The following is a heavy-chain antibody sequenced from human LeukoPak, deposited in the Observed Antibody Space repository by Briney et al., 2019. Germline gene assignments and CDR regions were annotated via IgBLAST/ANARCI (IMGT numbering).Heavy chain of an antibody. J-gene: IGHJ5*02. CDR2: IIPIFGTA. CDR1: GGTFSSYA. Sequence: SVKVSCKASGGTFSSYAISWVRQAPGQRLEWMGGIIPIFGTANYAQKFQGRVTITTDESTSTAYVELSSLRSEDTAVYYCASLVSYGYSSGWYWFDPWGQGTLVTVSS. V-gene: IGHV1-69*05. D-gene: IGHD6-19*01. CDR3: ASLVSYGYSSGWYWFDP.